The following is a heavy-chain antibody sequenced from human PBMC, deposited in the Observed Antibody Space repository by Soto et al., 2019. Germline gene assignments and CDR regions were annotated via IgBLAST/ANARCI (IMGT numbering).Heavy chain of an antibody. CDR2: ISYDGSNK. CDR3: AKDPGGYSGYEDLLLYYFDY. J-gene: IGHJ4*02. D-gene: IGHD5-12*01. V-gene: IGHV3-30*18. CDR1: GFTFSSYG. Sequence: GSLRLSCAASGFTFSSYGMHWVRQAPGKGLEWVAVISYDGSNKYYADSVKGRFTISRDNSKNTLYLQMNSLRAEDTAVYYCAKDPGGYSGYEDLLLYYFDYWGQGTLVTVSS.